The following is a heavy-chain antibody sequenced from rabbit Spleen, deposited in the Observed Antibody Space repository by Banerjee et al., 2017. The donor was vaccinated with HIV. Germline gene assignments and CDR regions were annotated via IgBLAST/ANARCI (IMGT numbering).Heavy chain of an antibody. D-gene: IGHD4-1*01. V-gene: IGHV1S40*01. J-gene: IGHJ4*01. CDR2: IYAGSSGTT. CDR3: ARDLAGVIGWNFGW. Sequence: QSLEESGGDLVKPGASLTLTCTASGFSFSSSYWMCWVRQAPGKGLEWIACIYAGSSGTTYYASWAKGRFTISKTSSTTVTLQMTSLTAADTATYFCARDLAGVIGWNFGWWGPGTLVTVS. CDR1: GFSFSSSYW.